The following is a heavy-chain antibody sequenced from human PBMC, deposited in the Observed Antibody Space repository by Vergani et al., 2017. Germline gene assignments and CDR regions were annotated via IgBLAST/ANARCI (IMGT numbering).Heavy chain of an antibody. CDR3: AREMGSSIIDY. Sequence: EVQLVESGGGLVKPGGSLRLSCAASGFTFSSYSMNWVRQAPGKGLEWASSISSSSSYIYYADSVKGRFTISRDNAKNSLYLQMNSLRAEDTAVYYCAREMGSSIIDYWGQGTLVTVSS. CDR2: ISSSSSYI. CDR1: GFTFSSYS. J-gene: IGHJ4*02. D-gene: IGHD6-13*01. V-gene: IGHV3-21*01.